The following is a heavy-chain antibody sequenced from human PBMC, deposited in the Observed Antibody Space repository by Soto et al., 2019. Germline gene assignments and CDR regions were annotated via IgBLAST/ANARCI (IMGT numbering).Heavy chain of an antibody. CDR3: ASTDDFWSGPFDY. CDR1: GYSISSGYY. J-gene: IGHJ4*02. Sequence: ASETLSLTCAVSGYSISSGYYWGWIRQPPGKGLEWIGSIYHSGSTYYNPSLKSRVTISVDTSKNQFSLKLSSVTAADTAVYYCASTDDFWSGPFDYWGQGTLVTVSS. V-gene: IGHV4-38-2*01. D-gene: IGHD3-3*01. CDR2: IYHSGST.